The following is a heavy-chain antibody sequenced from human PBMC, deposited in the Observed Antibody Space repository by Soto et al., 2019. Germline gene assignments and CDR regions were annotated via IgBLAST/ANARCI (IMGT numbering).Heavy chain of an antibody. D-gene: IGHD6-13*01. J-gene: IGHJ4*02. CDR1: GGSISSTDW. V-gene: IGHV4-4*02. CDR3: AVPGAGDFDY. Sequence: SETLSLTCAVSGGSISSTDWWTRVRQPPGKGLEWIGEIYHSGTTNYNPSLKSRVTISLDKSKNQFSLTLSSVAAADTAVYYCAVPGAGDFDYWGQGALVTVSS. CDR2: IYHSGTT.